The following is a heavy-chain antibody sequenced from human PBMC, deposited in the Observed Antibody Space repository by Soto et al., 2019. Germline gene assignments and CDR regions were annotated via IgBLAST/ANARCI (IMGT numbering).Heavy chain of an antibody. Sequence: PSETLSLTCTVSGGSISSYYWSWIRQPPGKGQEWIGYIYYSGSTNYNPSLKSRVTISVDTSKNQFSLKLSSVTAADTAVYYCARGDGGVVPAVTFDYWGQGTLVTVSS. D-gene: IGHD2-2*01. V-gene: IGHV4-59*01. CDR1: GGSISSYY. CDR2: IYYSGST. CDR3: ARGDGGVVPAVTFDY. J-gene: IGHJ4*02.